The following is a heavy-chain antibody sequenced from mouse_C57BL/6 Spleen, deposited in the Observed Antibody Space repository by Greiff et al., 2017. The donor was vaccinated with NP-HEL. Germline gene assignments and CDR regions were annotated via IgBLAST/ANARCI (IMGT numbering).Heavy chain of an antibody. CDR3: ARRGGYPFDY. CDR1: GYTFTSYW. D-gene: IGHD2-2*01. V-gene: IGHV1-50*01. J-gene: IGHJ2*01. CDR2: IDPSDSYT. Sequence: VKLQQPGAELVKPGASVKLSCKASGYTFTSYWMQWVNQRPGQGLEWIGEIDPSDSYTNYNQKFKGKATLTVDTSSSTAYMQLSSLTSEDSAVYYCARRGGYPFDYWGQGTTLTVSS.